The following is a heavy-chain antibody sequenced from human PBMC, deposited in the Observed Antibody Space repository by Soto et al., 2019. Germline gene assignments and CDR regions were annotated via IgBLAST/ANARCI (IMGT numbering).Heavy chain of an antibody. D-gene: IGHD5-12*01. Sequence: EVQLVESGGGLVQPGGSLRLSCAASGFTVSNNYIYWVRQAPGKGLEWVSIIYTGGSTYYADSVRGRFTISRDNSRTPGYLKRNSLGSEATAVFSCGGGGSGYDPVDYWGQGTLVTVSS. CDR2: IYTGGST. V-gene: IGHV3-66*01. CDR3: GGGGSGYDPVDY. J-gene: IGHJ4*02. CDR1: GFTVSNNY.